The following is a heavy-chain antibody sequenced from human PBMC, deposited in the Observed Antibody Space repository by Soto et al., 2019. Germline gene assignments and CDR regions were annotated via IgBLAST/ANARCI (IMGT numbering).Heavy chain of an antibody. Sequence: EVQLVESGGGLVQPGGSRRLFCAASGFTFSSYSIHWVRQAPGKGLEWVSYISSGSTTIYYADSVRGRFTISRDNAKNSLYLQMNSLRAEDTAVYYCARGYSSFDYWGQGTLVTVSS. V-gene: IGHV3-48*01. D-gene: IGHD6-13*01. CDR1: GFTFSSYS. J-gene: IGHJ4*02. CDR2: ISSGSTTI. CDR3: ARGYSSFDY.